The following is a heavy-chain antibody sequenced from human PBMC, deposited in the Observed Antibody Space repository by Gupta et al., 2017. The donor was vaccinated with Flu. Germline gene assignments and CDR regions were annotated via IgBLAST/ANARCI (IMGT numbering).Heavy chain of an antibody. V-gene: IGHV3-23*01. J-gene: IGHJ6*03. CDR3: AKVGGFLPHAYNYHMDV. D-gene: IGHD2-15*01. CDR2: MSGSGGIT. Sequence: PGRVLEWVSGMSGSGGITYYADSVRGRFTISRDKSKNTLYLQMNSLRGEDTAVYYCAKVGGFLPHAYNYHMDVWGKGTTVTVSS.